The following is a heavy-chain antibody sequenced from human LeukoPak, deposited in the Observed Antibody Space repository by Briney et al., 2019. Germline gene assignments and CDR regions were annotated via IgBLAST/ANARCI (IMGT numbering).Heavy chain of an antibody. J-gene: IGHJ4*02. Sequence: GGSLRLSCEASGFTFSDYGMHWVRQAPGKGLEWVSAISGSGGSTYYADSVKGRFTISRDNSKNTLYLQMNSLRAEDTAVYYCAKDLKVFDYWGQGTLVTVSS. CDR2: ISGSGGST. CDR3: AKDLKVFDY. CDR1: GFTFSDYG. V-gene: IGHV3-23*01.